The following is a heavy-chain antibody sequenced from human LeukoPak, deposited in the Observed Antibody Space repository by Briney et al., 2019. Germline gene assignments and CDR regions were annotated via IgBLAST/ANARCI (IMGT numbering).Heavy chain of an antibody. CDR3: ARGPGRHYYYYGMDV. Sequence: SETLSLTCAVYGGSFSGYYWSWIRQPPGKGLEWIGEINHSGSTNYNPSLKSRVTISVDTSKNQFSLKLSSVTAADTAVYYGARGPGRHYYYYGMDVWGQGTTVTVSS. J-gene: IGHJ6*02. CDR2: INHSGST. V-gene: IGHV4-34*01. CDR1: GGSFSGYY. D-gene: IGHD6-25*01.